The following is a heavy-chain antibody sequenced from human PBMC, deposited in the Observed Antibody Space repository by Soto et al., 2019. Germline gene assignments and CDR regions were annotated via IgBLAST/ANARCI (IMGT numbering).Heavy chain of an antibody. CDR3: AMDRLRYNWNGFPYYCYGMDV. D-gene: IGHD1-1*01. V-gene: IGHV3-30-3*01. J-gene: IGHJ6*02. Sequence: QVQLVESGGGVVQPGRSLRLSCAASGFTFSSYAMHWVRQAPGKGLEWVAVISYDGSNKYYADSVKGRFTIPRDNSNNVLYLQMNSLRAEDTAVYYCAMDRLRYNWNGFPYYCYGMDVWSQWTTVTVSS. CDR2: ISYDGSNK. CDR1: GFTFSSYA.